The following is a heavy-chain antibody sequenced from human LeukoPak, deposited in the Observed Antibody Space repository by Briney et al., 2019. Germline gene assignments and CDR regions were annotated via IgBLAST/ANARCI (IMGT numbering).Heavy chain of an antibody. CDR1: GFTFSTYA. J-gene: IGHJ4*02. D-gene: IGHD2-2*02. CDR2: ITSNGGSA. V-gene: IGHV3-64*01. CDR3: ARENCDSTTCYKTIDY. Sequence: GGSLRLSCAASGFTFSTYAMHCVRQAPGKGLEYVSAITSNGGSAYYANSVKGRFTISRDNSKNTLYLQMGSLRAEDMAVYYCARENCDSTTCYKTIDYWGQGTLVTVSS.